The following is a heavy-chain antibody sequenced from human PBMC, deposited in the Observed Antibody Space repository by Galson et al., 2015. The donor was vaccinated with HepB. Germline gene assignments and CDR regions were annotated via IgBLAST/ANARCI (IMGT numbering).Heavy chain of an antibody. CDR2: IYYSGST. CDR3: AKGRDILTGYYSARFDY. Sequence: SETLSLTCTVSGGSVSSSSYYWGWIRQPPGKGLEWIGSIYYSGSTYYNPSLKSRVTISVDTSKNQFSLKLSSVTAAGTAVYYCAKGRDILTGYYSARFDYWGQGTLVTVSS. J-gene: IGHJ4*02. V-gene: IGHV4-39*07. D-gene: IGHD3-9*01. CDR1: GGSVSSSSYY.